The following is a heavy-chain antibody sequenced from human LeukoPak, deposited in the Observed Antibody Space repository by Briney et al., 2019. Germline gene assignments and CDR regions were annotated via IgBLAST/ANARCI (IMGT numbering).Heavy chain of an antibody. J-gene: IGHJ4*02. CDR3: ARLDGSGRLKGILDY. V-gene: IGHV3-7*01. CDR2: IKQDGSEK. Sequence: GGSLRLSCAASGFTFSSYWMSWIRQAPGKGLEGVANIKQDGSEKYYVDSVKGRFTISRDNAKNSLYLQMNSLRAEDTAVYYCARLDGSGRLKGILDYWGQGTLVTVSS. CDR1: GFTFSSYW. D-gene: IGHD3-10*01.